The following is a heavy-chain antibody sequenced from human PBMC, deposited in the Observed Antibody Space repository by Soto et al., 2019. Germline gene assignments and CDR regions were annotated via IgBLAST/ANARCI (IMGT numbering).Heavy chain of an antibody. CDR2: IIPIFGTV. V-gene: IGHV1-69*12. CDR1: GGTFSNYP. D-gene: IGHD5-12*01. Sequence: QVQLVQSGAAVKKPGSSVKVSCKASGGTFSNYPISWVRQAPGQGLEWMGGIIPIFGTVNYAQQFQGRVTITANESTSTAYMELSSLRSEDTAVYYWARGNDRWLQLWYVDRWGRGTLVTVSS. J-gene: IGHJ2*01. CDR3: ARGNDRWLQLWYVDR.